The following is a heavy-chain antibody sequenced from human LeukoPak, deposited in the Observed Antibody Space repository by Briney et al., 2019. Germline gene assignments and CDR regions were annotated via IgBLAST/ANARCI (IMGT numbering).Heavy chain of an antibody. CDR3: ARQVTVTTFDY. D-gene: IGHD4-17*01. J-gene: IGHJ4*02. CDR1: GYSISSGYY. Sequence: PSETLSLTCAVSGYSISSGYYWGWIRQPPGKGLEWIGSIYHSGSTYYNPSLKSRVTISGDTSKNQFSLKLSSVTAADTAVYYCARQVTVTTFDYWGQGTLVTVSS. CDR2: IYHSGST. V-gene: IGHV4-38-2*01.